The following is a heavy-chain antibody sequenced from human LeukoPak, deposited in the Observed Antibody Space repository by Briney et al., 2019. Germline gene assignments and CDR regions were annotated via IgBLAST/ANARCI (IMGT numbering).Heavy chain of an antibody. D-gene: IGHD3-22*01. Sequence: ASVKVSCKASGGTFSSFAISWVRQAPGQGLEWMGGIIPIFGTANYAQKFQGRVTITADESTSTAYMELSSLRSEDTAVYYCARDGAYYYDSSGYYGDYYYYYYMDVWGKGTTVTVSS. J-gene: IGHJ6*03. V-gene: IGHV1-69*13. CDR3: ARDGAYYYDSSGYYGDYYYYYYMDV. CDR2: IIPIFGTA. CDR1: GGTFSSFA.